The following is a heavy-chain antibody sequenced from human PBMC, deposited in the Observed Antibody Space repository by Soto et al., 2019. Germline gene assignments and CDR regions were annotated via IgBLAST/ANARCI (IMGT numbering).Heavy chain of an antibody. CDR1: EFTVSSNY. CDR3: ARYCSSWYENAFDI. CDR2: IYSGGST. V-gene: IGHV3-53*01. Sequence: GGSLRLSCAASEFTVSSNYMSWVRQAPGKGLEWVSVIYSGGSTYYADSVKGRFTISRDNSKNTLYLQMNSLRAEDTAVYYCARYCSSWYENAFDIWSQGSIVTVSS. J-gene: IGHJ3*02. D-gene: IGHD6-13*01.